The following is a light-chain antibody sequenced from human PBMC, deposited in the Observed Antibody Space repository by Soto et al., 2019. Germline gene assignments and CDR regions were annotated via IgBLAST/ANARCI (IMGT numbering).Light chain of an antibody. CDR2: EVS. CDR1: SSDVGGYKY. J-gene: IGLJ3*02. CDR3: QSYDSSLGGFWV. V-gene: IGLV2-14*01. Sequence: QSALTQPASVSGSPGQSITISCTGTSSDVGGYKYVSWYQQHPDKAPKLIIFEVSNRPSGISSRFSGSKSGNTASLTISGLQAEDEADYYCQSYDSSLGGFWVFGGGTKVTVL.